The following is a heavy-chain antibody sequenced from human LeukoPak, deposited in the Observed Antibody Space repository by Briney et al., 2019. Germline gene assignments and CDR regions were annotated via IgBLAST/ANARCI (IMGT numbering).Heavy chain of an antibody. V-gene: IGHV4-34*01. CDR3: AGRSLGYSYGYSDY. J-gene: IGHJ4*02. CDR2: INHSGST. D-gene: IGHD5-18*01. CDR1: GGSISSYY. Sequence: ASETLSLTCTVSGGSISSYYWSWIRQPPGKGLEWIGEINHSGSTNYNPSLKSRVTISVDTSKNQFSLKLSSVTAADTAVYYCAGRSLGYSYGYSDYWGQGTLVTVSS.